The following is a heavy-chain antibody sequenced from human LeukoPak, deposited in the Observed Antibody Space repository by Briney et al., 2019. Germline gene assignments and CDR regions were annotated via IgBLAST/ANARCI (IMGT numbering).Heavy chain of an antibody. CDR2: INPTSGGT. D-gene: IGHD5-24*01. V-gene: IGHV1-2*02. Sequence: ASVKVSCKASGYTLTGYYMHWVRQAPGQGLEWMGWINPTSGGTNYAQKFQGRVTMTRDTSISTAYMELSRLRSDDTAVYYCARAPWRRDFDCWGQGTLVTVSS. CDR1: GYTLTGYY. CDR3: ARAPWRRDFDC. J-gene: IGHJ4*02.